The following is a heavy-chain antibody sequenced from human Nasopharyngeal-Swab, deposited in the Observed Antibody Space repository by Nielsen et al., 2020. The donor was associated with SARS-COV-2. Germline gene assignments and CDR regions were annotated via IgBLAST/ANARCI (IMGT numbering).Heavy chain of an antibody. D-gene: IGHD5-18*01. J-gene: IGHJ5*02. CDR3: ARERYSYGSNWFDP. CDR1: GFTFSSYA. Sequence: GGSLRLSCAASGFTFSSYAMTWVRQAPGKGLEWVSIISGSGDTTYYADSVKDRFTISRDNSKNTLYLQMNSLSAEDTAVYYCARERYSYGSNWFDPWGQGTLVTVSS. V-gene: IGHV3-23*01. CDR2: ISGSGDTT.